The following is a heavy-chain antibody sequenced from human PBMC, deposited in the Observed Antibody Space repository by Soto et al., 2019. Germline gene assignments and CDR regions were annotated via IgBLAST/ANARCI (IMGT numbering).Heavy chain of an antibody. J-gene: IGHJ5*02. CDR1: GFTFSSYA. V-gene: IGHV3-23*01. CDR2: ISGSGGST. Sequence: EVQLLESGGGLVQPGGSLRLSCAASGFTFSSYAMSWVRQAPGKGLEWVSAISGSGGSTYYADSVKGRFTISRDNSKNTLYLQMNSLRAEVTAVYYCAKKALLWFGELASNWFDPWGQGTLVTVSS. CDR3: AKKALLWFGELASNWFDP. D-gene: IGHD3-10*01.